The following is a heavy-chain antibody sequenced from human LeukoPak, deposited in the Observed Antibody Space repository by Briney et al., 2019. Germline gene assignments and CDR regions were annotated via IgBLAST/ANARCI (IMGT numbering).Heavy chain of an antibody. D-gene: IGHD6-19*01. J-gene: IGHJ4*02. V-gene: IGHV3-33*01. CDR3: ARNPQGTVAAELDY. CDR1: GFTFSSYG. Sequence: GGSLRLSCAASGFTFSSYGMHWVRQAPGKGLEWVAVIWYDGSNKYYADSVKGRFTISRDNSKNTLYLQMNSLRAEDTAVYYCARNPQGTVAAELDYWGQGTLVTVSS. CDR2: IWYDGSNK.